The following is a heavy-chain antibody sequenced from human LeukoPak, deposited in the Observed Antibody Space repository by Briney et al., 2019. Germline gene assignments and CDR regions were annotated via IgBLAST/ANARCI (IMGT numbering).Heavy chain of an antibody. CDR2: INSDGGIT. Sequence: GGSLRLSCAASGFTFSSYWMHWVRQAPGKGLVWVSRINSDGGITTYADSVKGRFTISRDNAKNTLYLQMNSLRVEDTAVHYCVREAVAAPYNWFDPWGQGTLVTVSS. CDR1: GFTFSSYW. V-gene: IGHV3-74*01. D-gene: IGHD6-19*01. J-gene: IGHJ5*02. CDR3: VREAVAAPYNWFDP.